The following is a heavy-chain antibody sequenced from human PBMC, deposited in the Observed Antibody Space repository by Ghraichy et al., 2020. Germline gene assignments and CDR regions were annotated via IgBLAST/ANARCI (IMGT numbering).Heavy chain of an antibody. Sequence: SQTLSLTCAVYGGSFSGYYWSWIRQPPGKGLEWIGEINHSGSTNYNPSLKSRVTISVDMSKIQFSLKLSSATAADTAVYYCARLPGVYYYYYSMDVWGKGTTVTVSS. D-gene: IGHD7-27*01. CDR1: GGSFSGYY. CDR3: ARLPGVYYYYYSMDV. V-gene: IGHV4-34*01. J-gene: IGHJ6*03. CDR2: INHSGST.